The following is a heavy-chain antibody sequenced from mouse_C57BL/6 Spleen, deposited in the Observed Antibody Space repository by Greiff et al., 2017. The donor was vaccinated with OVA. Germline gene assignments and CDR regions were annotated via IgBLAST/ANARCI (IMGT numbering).Heavy chain of an antibody. CDR1: GYTFTTYP. V-gene: IGHV1-47*01. D-gene: IGHD3-2*02. J-gene: IGHJ2*01. Sequence: QVQLQQSGAELVKPGASVKMSCKASGYTFTTYPIEWMKQNPGKSLEWIGNFNPYNDDTKYNEKFKGKATLTVEKSSSTVYLELSRLTSDDSAVYYCARGSAQASSYDCWGKGTTLTASS. CDR3: ARGSAQASSYDC. CDR2: FNPYNDDT.